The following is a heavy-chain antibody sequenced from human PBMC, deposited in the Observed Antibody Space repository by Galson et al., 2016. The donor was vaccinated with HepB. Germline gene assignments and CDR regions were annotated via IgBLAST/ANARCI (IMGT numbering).Heavy chain of an antibody. CDR3: ARGRSLGGDFVVVPAAIFDH. V-gene: IGHV4-31*03. Sequence: TLSLTCTVSGGSISSGGYYWSWIRQHPGKGLEWIGYIYYSGNTYYNPSLKSRVTISVDTSKNQFSLKLSSVTAADTAVYYCARGRSLGGDFVVVPAAIFDHWGQGTLVTVSS. CDR1: GGSISSGGYY. J-gene: IGHJ4*02. CDR2: IYYSGNT. D-gene: IGHD2-2*01.